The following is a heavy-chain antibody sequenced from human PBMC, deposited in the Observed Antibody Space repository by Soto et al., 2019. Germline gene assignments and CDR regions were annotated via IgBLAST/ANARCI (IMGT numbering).Heavy chain of an antibody. CDR2: IYWDDDK. D-gene: IGHD1-7*01. Sequence: SGPTLVNPTQTLTLTCTFSGFSLSTSGVGVGWIRQPSGKALEWLALIYWDDDKRYSPSLKSRLTITKDTSKNQVVLTMTNMDPVDTATYYCAHSWEQQGELTPSFQHWGQGTLVTVSS. CDR1: GFSLSTSGVG. CDR3: AHSWEQQGELTPSFQH. V-gene: IGHV2-5*02. J-gene: IGHJ1*01.